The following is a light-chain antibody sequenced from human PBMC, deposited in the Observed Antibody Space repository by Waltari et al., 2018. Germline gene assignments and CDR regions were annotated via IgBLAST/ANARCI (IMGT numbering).Light chain of an antibody. CDR1: TPNTRAGRD. V-gene: IGLV1-40*01. Sequence: QSVLPQPPSVSGTPGQRVTLPSTGSTPNTRAGRDVRCYQHLPGTAPKLLIYGNNNRPSGVPDRFSGSKSGTSASLAITGLQADDEADYFCQSFDNMLSGGVVFGGGTKLAVL. CDR3: QSFDNMLSGGVV. CDR2: GNN. J-gene: IGLJ2*01.